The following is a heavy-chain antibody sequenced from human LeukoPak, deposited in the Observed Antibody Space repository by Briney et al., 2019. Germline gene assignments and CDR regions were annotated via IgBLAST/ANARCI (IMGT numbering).Heavy chain of an antibody. CDR1: GFTFSGYW. Sequence: GGSLRLSCAASGFTFSGYWMSWVRQAPGKGLEWVANIEHDGSEKYHVDSVKGRFTISRDNSQNSLYLQMNSLRPEDTAVYYCARGAGRDHPDYWGQGTLVTVSS. D-gene: IGHD4/OR15-4a*01. J-gene: IGHJ4*02. CDR2: IEHDGSEK. V-gene: IGHV3-7*01. CDR3: ARGAGRDHPDY.